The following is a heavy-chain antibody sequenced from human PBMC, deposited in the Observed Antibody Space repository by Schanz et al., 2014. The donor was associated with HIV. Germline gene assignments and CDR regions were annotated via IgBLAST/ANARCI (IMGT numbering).Heavy chain of an antibody. CDR1: GGTFNIYT. D-gene: IGHD2-21*02. CDR3: ARTYTGDWSTGAD. V-gene: IGHV1-69*06. CDR2: IIPIFDTT. Sequence: QVQLVQSGAEVKKPGSSVEVSCKASGGTFNIYTISWVRQAPGHGLEWMGGIIPIFDTTNYAQKFQGRVTITADKSTSTVYMDLSSLRSEDTAVYYCARTYTGDWSTGADWGQGTLVTVSS. J-gene: IGHJ4*02.